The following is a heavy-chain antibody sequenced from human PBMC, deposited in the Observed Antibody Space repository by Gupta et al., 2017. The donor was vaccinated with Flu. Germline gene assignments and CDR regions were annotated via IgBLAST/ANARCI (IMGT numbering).Heavy chain of an antibody. J-gene: IGHJ4*02. CDR2: ISAYNGNT. Sequence: QVQLVQSGAEVKKPGASVKVSCKASGYTFTSYGISWVRQAPGQGLEWMGWISAYNGNTNYAQKLQGRVTMTTDTSKSTAYMELRSLRSEETAVDYCARDYRQRYDDSSGYIDYGGQGTLVTVSS. CDR1: GYTFTSYG. D-gene: IGHD3-22*01. CDR3: ARDYRQRYDDSSGYIDY. V-gene: IGHV1-18*01.